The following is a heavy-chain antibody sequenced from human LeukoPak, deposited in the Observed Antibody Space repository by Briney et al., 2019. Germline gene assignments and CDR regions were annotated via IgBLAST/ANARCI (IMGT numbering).Heavy chain of an antibody. D-gene: IGHD3-22*01. J-gene: IGHJ4*02. Sequence: ASVKVSCKASGYTFTGYYMDWVRQAPGQVPEWMGWINPNSAGTNYAQKFQGRVTMTRDTSISTAYMEVSRLRTDDTSVNYCARDPRHSSGYYFAYWGQGTLVTVSP. CDR3: ARDPRHSSGYYFAY. CDR2: INPNSAGT. V-gene: IGHV1-2*02. CDR1: GYTFTGYY.